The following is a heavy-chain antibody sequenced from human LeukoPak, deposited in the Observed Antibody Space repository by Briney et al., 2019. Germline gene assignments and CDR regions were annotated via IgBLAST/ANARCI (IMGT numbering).Heavy chain of an antibody. CDR1: GGTFSSYA. D-gene: IGHD1-14*01. V-gene: IGHV1-69*13. CDR2: IIPIFGTA. J-gene: IGHJ4*02. CDR3: ARNRPGGPCDY. Sequence: ASVKVSCKASGGTFSSYAISWVRQAPGQGLEWMGGIIPIFGTANYAQKFQGRVTITADESTSTAYMELSSLRSEDTAVYYCARNRPGGPCDYGGRGTRVPVSS.